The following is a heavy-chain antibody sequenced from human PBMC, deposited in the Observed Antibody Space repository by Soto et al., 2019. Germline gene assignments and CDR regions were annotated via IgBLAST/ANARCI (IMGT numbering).Heavy chain of an antibody. CDR3: ARNAHSGSYFWFDP. Sequence: PSPCLSRTCAVSGDSVSINSGGCIWIKQTPSRGLEWLGRTYYRSKWYNDYAVSVKSRITINPDTSKNQFSLQLNSVTPEDTAVYYCARNAHSGSYFWFDPWGQGTLVTVSS. CDR2: TYYRSKWYN. J-gene: IGHJ5*02. D-gene: IGHD1-26*01. CDR1: GDSVSINSGG. V-gene: IGHV6-1*01.